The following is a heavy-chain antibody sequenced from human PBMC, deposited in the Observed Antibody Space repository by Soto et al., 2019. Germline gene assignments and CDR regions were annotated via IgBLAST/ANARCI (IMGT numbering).Heavy chain of an antibody. V-gene: IGHV4-31*03. CDR1: GASIRTGGYY. CDR2: IFYTGSA. Sequence: PSETLSLTCTVSGASIRTGGYYWSWIRHRPGKGLEWIAYIFYTGSAYYNPSLESRLSISIDRSKNQFSLELRSVSVADTAVYYCARDRKDYPDIWGKGPRVTVSS. CDR3: ARDRKDYPDI. J-gene: IGHJ4*02. D-gene: IGHD4-17*01.